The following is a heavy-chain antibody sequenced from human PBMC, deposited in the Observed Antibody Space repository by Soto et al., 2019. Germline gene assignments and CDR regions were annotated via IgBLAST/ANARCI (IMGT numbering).Heavy chain of an antibody. CDR2: ISSSSSYI. CDR3: AREGSYGYGFIAY. V-gene: IGHV3-21*04. CDR1: VFTFISYS. Sequence: WGSRRLSCSASVFTFISYSMNWLRQAPGNWLEWVSSISSSSSYIYYADSVKVRFTISRGNAKNSLYLQMNSLRAEDTAVYYCAREGSYGYGFIAYWGQGTLVTVSS. J-gene: IGHJ4*02. D-gene: IGHD5-18*01.